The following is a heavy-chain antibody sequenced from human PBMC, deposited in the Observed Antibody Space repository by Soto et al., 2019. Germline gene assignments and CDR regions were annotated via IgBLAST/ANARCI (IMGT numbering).Heavy chain of an antibody. D-gene: IGHD3-3*01. CDR2: ISYDGSNK. J-gene: IGHJ6*02. Sequence: QVQLVESGGGVVQPGRSLRLSCAASGFTFSSYAMHWVRQAPGKGLEWVAIISYDGSNKYYADSVKGRFTISRDNSKNTLYLQMNSLRAEDTAVYYCARGGLRFLEWLAYGMDVWGQGTTVTVSS. CDR3: ARGGLRFLEWLAYGMDV. CDR1: GFTFSSYA. V-gene: IGHV3-30-3*01.